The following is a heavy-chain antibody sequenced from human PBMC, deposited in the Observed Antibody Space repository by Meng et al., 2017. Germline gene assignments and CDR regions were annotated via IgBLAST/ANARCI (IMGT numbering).Heavy chain of an antibody. J-gene: IGHJ6*02. Sequence: GESLKTLRAASGLTFSNYYMSWIRQAPGKGLEWVSYISSSGSTIYYADSVKGRFTISRDNAKNSLYRQMNSLRAEDTAVYYCARYGTTVTTRPGMDVWGQGTTVTVSS. V-gene: IGHV3-11*01. CDR3: ARYGTTVTTRPGMDV. D-gene: IGHD4-17*01. CDR2: ISSSGSTI. CDR1: GLTFSNYY.